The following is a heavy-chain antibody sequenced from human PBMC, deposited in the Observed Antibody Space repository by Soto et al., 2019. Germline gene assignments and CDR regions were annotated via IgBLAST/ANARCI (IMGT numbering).Heavy chain of an antibody. Sequence: GGSLRLSCTVSGFPFNNYGINWVRQAPGKGLEWVSSVSKSDYTYYSDSVKGRFTISRDNAKNSVSLQMNTLRVEDTAVYYCAREDSIIIPAVSDFWGQGTLVTVSS. CDR1: GFPFNNYG. V-gene: IGHV3-21*01. CDR3: AREDSIIIPAVSDF. D-gene: IGHD2-2*01. J-gene: IGHJ4*02. CDR2: VSKSDYT.